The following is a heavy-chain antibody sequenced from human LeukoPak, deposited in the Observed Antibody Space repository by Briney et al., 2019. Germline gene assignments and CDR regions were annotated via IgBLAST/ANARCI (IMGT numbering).Heavy chain of an antibody. Sequence: PSETLSLTCTVSGGSISSSSYYWGWIRQPPGKGLEWIGSIYYSGSTNYNPSLKSRVTISVDTSKNQFSLKLSSVTAADTAVYYCARGIAAAGWEDWGQGTLVTVSS. D-gene: IGHD6-13*01. CDR1: GGSISSSSYY. CDR3: ARGIAAAGWED. J-gene: IGHJ4*02. V-gene: IGHV4-39*07. CDR2: IYYSGST.